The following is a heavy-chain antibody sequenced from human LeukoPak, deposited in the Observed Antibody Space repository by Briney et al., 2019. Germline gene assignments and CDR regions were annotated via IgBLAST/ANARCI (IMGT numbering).Heavy chain of an antibody. CDR3: AREGSAWYEKSFDY. V-gene: IGHV1-2*02. D-gene: IGHD6-19*01. CDR2: INPNSGGT. CDR1: GYTFTGYY. Sequence: GASVKVSCKASGYTFTGYYMHWVRQAPGQGLEWMGWINPNSGGTNYAQKFQGRVTMTRDTSISTAYMELSRLRSDDTAMYYCAREGSAWYEKSFDYWGQGTLVTVSS. J-gene: IGHJ4*02.